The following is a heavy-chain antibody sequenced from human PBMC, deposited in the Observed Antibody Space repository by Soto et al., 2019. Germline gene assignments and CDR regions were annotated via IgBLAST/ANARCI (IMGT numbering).Heavy chain of an antibody. CDR3: ARVMITMIVVVITHDAFDI. D-gene: IGHD3-22*01. CDR2: IKQDGSEK. V-gene: IGHV3-7*01. Sequence: GSLRLSCAASGFTFSSYWMSWVRQAPGKGLEWVANIKQDGSEKYYVDSVKGRFTISRDNAKNSLYLQMNSLRAEDTAVYYCARVMITMIVVVITHDAFDIWGQGTMVTVSS. CDR1: GFTFSSYW. J-gene: IGHJ3*02.